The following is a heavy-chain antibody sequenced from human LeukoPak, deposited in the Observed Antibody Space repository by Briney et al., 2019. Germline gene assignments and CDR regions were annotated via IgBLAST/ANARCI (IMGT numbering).Heavy chain of an antibody. J-gene: IGHJ6*03. V-gene: IGHV1-8*01. Sequence: ASVKVSCKASGYTFTSYDINWVRQATGQGIEWMGWMNPNSGNTGYAQKFQGRVTMTRNTSISTAYMELSSLRSEDTAVYYCARVDDFWSPYYYYMDVWGKGTTVTVSS. CDR1: GYTFTSYD. D-gene: IGHD3-3*01. CDR3: ARVDDFWSPYYYYMDV. CDR2: MNPNSGNT.